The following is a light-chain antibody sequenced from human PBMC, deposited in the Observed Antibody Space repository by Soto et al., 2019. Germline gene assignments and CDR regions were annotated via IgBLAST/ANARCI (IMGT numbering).Light chain of an antibody. CDR3: QQYNSYPWT. J-gene: IGKJ1*01. CDR1: QSISSW. CDR2: DAS. Sequence: DIQMTQSPSTLSASVGDRVTITCRASQSISSWLAWYQQKPGKAPKLLIYDASSLESGVPSRFSGSGSGTEFTLTISSLQPDDFATYYCQQYNSYPWTFGHGTDVDIK. V-gene: IGKV1-5*01.